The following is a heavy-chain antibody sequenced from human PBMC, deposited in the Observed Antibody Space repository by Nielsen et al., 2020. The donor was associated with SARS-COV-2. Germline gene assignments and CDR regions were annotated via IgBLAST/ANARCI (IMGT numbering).Heavy chain of an antibody. Sequence: GGSLRLSCAASGFTFDDYVMHWVRQAPGKGLEWVSGISCNSGSIGYADSVKGRFTISRDNAKNSLYLQMNSLRAEDTAVYYCARDSYSSGLSYYYYGMDVWGQGTTVTVSS. V-gene: IGHV3-9*01. CDR3: ARDSYSSGLSYYYYGMDV. J-gene: IGHJ6*02. CDR2: ISCNSGSI. CDR1: GFTFDDYV. D-gene: IGHD6-19*01.